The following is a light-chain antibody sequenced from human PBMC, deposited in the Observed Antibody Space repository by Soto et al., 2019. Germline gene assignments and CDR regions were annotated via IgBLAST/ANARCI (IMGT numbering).Light chain of an antibody. CDR1: QTVSSN. Sequence: EIVMTQSPATLSVSPGERATLSCRASQTVSSNLAWYQQKPGQAPRLLIYGASTRATGIPARFSGGGSGTEFTLTISSLQSEDFAVYYCQQYNTWPLTFGQGTKVEIK. CDR2: GAS. V-gene: IGKV3-15*01. CDR3: QQYNTWPLT. J-gene: IGKJ1*01.